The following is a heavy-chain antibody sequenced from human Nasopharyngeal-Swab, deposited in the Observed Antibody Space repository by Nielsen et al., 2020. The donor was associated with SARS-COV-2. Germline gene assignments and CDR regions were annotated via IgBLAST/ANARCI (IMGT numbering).Heavy chain of an antibody. Sequence: SETLSLTCTVSGGSISSGSYYWSWIRQPAGKGLEWIGRIYTSGSTNYNPSPKSRVTISVDTSKNQFSLKLSSVTAADTAVYYCARDRGSSLYYFDYWGQGTLVTVSS. CDR2: IYTSGST. V-gene: IGHV4-61*02. D-gene: IGHD6-13*01. CDR3: ARDRGSSLYYFDY. J-gene: IGHJ4*02. CDR1: GGSISSGSYY.